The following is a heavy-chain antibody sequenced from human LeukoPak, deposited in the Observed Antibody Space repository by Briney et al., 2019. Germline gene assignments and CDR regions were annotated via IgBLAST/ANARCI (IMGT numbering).Heavy chain of an antibody. CDR2: IYHSGST. J-gene: IGHJ4*02. Sequence: NPSETLSLTCTVSGGSLIHYYWSWIRQPPGKGLEWIGYIYHSGSTNYNPPLKGRATISVDTCKNQISLRLSSVTAADTAVYHCARVDSGTYYMPFDYWGQGSLVTVSS. CDR3: ARVDSGTYYMPFDY. V-gene: IGHV4-59*01. D-gene: IGHD1-26*01. CDR1: GGSLIHYY.